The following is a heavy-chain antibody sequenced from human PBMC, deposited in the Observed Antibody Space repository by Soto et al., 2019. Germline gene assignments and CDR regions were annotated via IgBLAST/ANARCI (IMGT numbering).Heavy chain of an antibody. J-gene: IGHJ5*02. CDR3: ARLNGYSTGWFAT. CDR2: ISTFNGNA. V-gene: IGHV1-18*04. CDR1: GYTFTSYG. D-gene: IGHD2-8*02. Sequence: ASVKVSCKTSGYTFTSYGISWVRQAPGQGLECMGWISTFNGNAHYAQNLQDRVTMTIDTSTSTAYLGLTGLRSDDTGVYYCARLNGYSTGWFATWGQGTLVTVSS.